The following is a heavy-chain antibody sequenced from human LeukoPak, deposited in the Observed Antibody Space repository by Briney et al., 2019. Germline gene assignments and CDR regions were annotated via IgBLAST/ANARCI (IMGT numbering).Heavy chain of an antibody. CDR2: ISGSARGQVI. CDR3: AKGQSYESRLDT. V-gene: IGHV3-23*01. CDR1: GFPFRIYA. J-gene: IGHJ5*02. D-gene: IGHD3-22*01. Sequence: GGSLRLSCAASGFPFRIYAMYWVRQAPGRGLEWVSGISGSARGQVIYHADSVKGRFTISRDNVRDTLYLQMNGLRAGVTALYYYAKGQSYESRLDTWGQGALVTVSS.